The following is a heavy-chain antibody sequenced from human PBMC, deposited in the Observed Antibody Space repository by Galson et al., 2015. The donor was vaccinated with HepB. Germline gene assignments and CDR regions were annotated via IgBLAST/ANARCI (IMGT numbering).Heavy chain of an antibody. CDR3: AREAAADPLDY. J-gene: IGHJ4*02. Sequence: SLRLSCAASGFTFSSYSMNWVRQAPGKGLEWVANIKQDGSEKYYVDSVKGRFTISRDNAKNSLYLQMNSLRAEDTAVYYCAREAAADPLDYWGQGTLVTVSS. CDR1: GFTFSSYS. D-gene: IGHD6-13*01. CDR2: IKQDGSEK. V-gene: IGHV3-7*01.